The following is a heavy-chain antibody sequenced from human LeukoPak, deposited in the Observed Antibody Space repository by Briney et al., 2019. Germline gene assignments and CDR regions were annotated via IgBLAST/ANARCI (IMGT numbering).Heavy chain of an antibody. CDR3: ASSSDAAVVGGERAYFLDY. V-gene: IGHV4-34*01. D-gene: IGHD6-13*01. CDR2: INHSGST. CDR1: GGSFSGYY. J-gene: IGHJ4*02. Sequence: KPSETLSHTCAVYGGSFSGYYWSWIRQPPGKGLEWIGEINHSGSTNYNPSLKSRVTISVDTSKNQFSLKLSSVTAADTAVYYCASSSDAAVVGGERAYFLDYWGQGTLVTVSS.